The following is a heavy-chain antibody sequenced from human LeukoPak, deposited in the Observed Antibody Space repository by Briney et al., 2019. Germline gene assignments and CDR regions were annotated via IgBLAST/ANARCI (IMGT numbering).Heavy chain of an antibody. CDR2: LSGSGRGT. CDR3: AKMYCRGPWCYTGGDDKFYGMDV. CDR1: GFTFNNYA. Sequence: GRSLRLSCAASGFTFNNYAMHWVRQAPGKGLEWVSTLSGSGRGTNYADSVKGRFIISRDNSKKTLSLQMSSLRAEDTAAYYCAKMYCRGPWCYTGGDDKFYGMDVWGQGTTVTVSS. V-gene: IGHV3-23*01. D-gene: IGHD3-16*02. J-gene: IGHJ6*02.